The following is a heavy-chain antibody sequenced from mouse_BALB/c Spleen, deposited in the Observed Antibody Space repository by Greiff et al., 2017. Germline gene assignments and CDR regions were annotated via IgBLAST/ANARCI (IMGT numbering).Heavy chain of an antibody. CDR2: IYPYNGGT. CDR1: GYTFTDYN. Sequence: EVQLQQSGPELVKPGASVKISCKASGYTFTDYNMHWVKQSHGKSLEWIGYIYPYNGGTGYNQKFKSKATLTVDNSSSTAYMELRSLTSEDSAVYYCARMDRLMITTVAMDYWGQGTSVTVSS. D-gene: IGHD2-4*01. J-gene: IGHJ4*01. V-gene: IGHV1S29*02. CDR3: ARMDRLMITTVAMDY.